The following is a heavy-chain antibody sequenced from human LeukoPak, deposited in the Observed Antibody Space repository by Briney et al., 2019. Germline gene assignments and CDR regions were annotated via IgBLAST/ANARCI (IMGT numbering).Heavy chain of an antibody. CDR3: ARQKVGAYYYYYGMDV. J-gene: IGHJ6*02. CDR2: IYYSGST. Sequence: PSETLSLTCTVSGGSISSYYWSWIRQPPGKGLEWIGYIYYSGSTNYNPSLKSRVTISVDTSKNQFSLKLSSVTAADTAVYYCARQKVGAYYYYYGMDVWGQGTTVTVSS. D-gene: IGHD1-26*01. V-gene: IGHV4-59*08. CDR1: GGSISSYY.